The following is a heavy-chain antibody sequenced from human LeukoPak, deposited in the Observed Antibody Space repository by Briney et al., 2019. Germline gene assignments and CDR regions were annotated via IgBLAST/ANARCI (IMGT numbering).Heavy chain of an antibody. J-gene: IGHJ4*02. Sequence: GGSLRLSCAASGFTFSNYGMNWVRQAPGEGLEWVAVISSDGTHKYYVDSVKGRFTISRDNSRNTLYLQMNSLRVEDTAVYHCARGLGYYDSSVGYWGQGTLVTVSS. D-gene: IGHD3-22*01. CDR2: ISSDGTHK. V-gene: IGHV3-30*03. CDR1: GFTFSNYG. CDR3: ARGLGYYDSSVGY.